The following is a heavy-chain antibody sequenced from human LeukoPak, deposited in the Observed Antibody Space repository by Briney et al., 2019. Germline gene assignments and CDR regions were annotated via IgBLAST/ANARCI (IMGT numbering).Heavy chain of an antibody. CDR3: AEFGITMIGGV. D-gene: IGHD3-10*02. J-gene: IGHJ6*04. V-gene: IGHV3-74*01. Sequence: GGSLRLSCVASGFTFSRYWMHWVRQAPGKGLVWASRINSDGRSTNYADSVKGRFSISRDNAENTLYLQMNSLRVEDTAVYYCAEFGITMIGGVWGKGTTVTISS. CDR2: INSDGRST. CDR1: GFTFSRYW.